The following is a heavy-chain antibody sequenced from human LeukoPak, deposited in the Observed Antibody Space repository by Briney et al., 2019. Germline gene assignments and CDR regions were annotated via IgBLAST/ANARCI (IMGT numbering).Heavy chain of an antibody. CDR3: ARARITMVRGVPHRYFDY. Sequence: SETLSLTCAVYGGSFSGYYWSWIRQPPGKGLEWIGEINHSGSTNYNPSLKSRVTISVDTSKNQFSLKLSSVTAADTAVYYCARARITMVRGVPHRYFDYWGQGTLVTVSS. V-gene: IGHV4-34*01. D-gene: IGHD3-10*01. CDR1: GGSFSGYY. J-gene: IGHJ4*02. CDR2: INHSGST.